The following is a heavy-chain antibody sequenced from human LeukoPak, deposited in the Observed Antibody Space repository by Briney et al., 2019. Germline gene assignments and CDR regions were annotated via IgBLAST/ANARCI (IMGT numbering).Heavy chain of an antibody. Sequence: SETLSLTCTVSGGSISSYYWDWFRQPPGKGLEWIGNIYRNGGTVYNPSLKSRLTISVDTSKNQFSLKMNSVTAADTAVYYCARRHNSGWFVYWGQGILVTVSS. CDR1: GGSISSYY. J-gene: IGHJ5*01. D-gene: IGHD6-19*01. CDR3: ARRHNSGWFVY. V-gene: IGHV4-59*08. CDR2: IYRNGGT.